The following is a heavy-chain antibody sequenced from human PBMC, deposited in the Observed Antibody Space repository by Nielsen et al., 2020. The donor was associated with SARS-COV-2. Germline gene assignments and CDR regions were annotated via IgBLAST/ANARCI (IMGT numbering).Heavy chain of an antibody. V-gene: IGHV4-38-2*02. CDR1: GYSISSGYY. J-gene: IGHJ4*02. CDR3: AGDVDTADYFEY. D-gene: IGHD5-18*01. Sequence: SETLSLTCTVSGYSISSGYYWGWIRQPPGKGLEWIGTIYYSGSTYYSPSLKSRVTMSVDTSKNQFSLKLSSVTAADTAIYYCAGDVDTADYFEYWGQGTLVTVSS. CDR2: IYYSGST.